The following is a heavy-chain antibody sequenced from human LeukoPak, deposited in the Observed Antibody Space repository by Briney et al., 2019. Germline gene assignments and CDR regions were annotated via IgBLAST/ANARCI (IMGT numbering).Heavy chain of an antibody. Sequence: PSETLSLTCAVYGGSFGGYYWSWIRQPPGKGLEWIGYIYQSGSTSYNPSLKSRITISVDRSKNQFSLKLISVTAADTAVYYCARLVATQKLYSWFDPWGQGTLVTVSS. CDR3: ARLVATQKLYSWFDP. D-gene: IGHD5-12*01. CDR1: GGSFGGYY. J-gene: IGHJ5*02. CDR2: IYQSGST. V-gene: IGHV4-30-2*01.